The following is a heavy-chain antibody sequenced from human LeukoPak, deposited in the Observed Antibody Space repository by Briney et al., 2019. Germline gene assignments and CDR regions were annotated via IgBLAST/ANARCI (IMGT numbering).Heavy chain of an antibody. CDR2: ISSSSSYI. Sequence: PGGSLRLSCAASGFTFSDYNMNWVRQAPGKGLEWVSSISSSSSYIYYADSVKGRFTISRDNAKKSLYLQMNSLRGEDTAVYYCARGGRTVRWFDPWGQGTLVTVSS. V-gene: IGHV3-21*04. CDR3: ARGGRTVRWFDP. D-gene: IGHD4-11*01. J-gene: IGHJ5*02. CDR1: GFTFSDYN.